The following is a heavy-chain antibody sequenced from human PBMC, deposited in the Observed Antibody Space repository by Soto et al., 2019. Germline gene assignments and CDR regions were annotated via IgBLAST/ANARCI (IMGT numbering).Heavy chain of an antibody. CDR1: GFSISSGYY. CDR3: ARDGGSYSGIDY. Sequence: SETLSLTCAVSGFSISSGYYWGWIRQPPGKGLEWIGSLYHSVTSYYNPSLRSRATISVDTSKNQFSLKLASVTAADSAMYYCARDGGSYSGIDYWGQGTLVTVSS. CDR2: LYHSVTS. V-gene: IGHV4-38-2*02. J-gene: IGHJ4*02. D-gene: IGHD1-26*01.